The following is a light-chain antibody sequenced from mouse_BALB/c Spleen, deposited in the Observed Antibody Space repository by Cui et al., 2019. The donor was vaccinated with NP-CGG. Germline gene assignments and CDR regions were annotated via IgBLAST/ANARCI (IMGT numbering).Light chain of an antibody. J-gene: IGLJ1*01. CDR1: TGAVTTYNY. CDR3: ALWYSNHWV. V-gene: IGLV1*01. CDR2: GTN. Sequence: QAVLTQDSAVTSSPGETVTLTCRSSTGAVTTYNYANWVQEKPDHLFTGLIGGTNNRAPGVPARFSGSLIGDKAALTITGAQTEDEAIYFCALWYSNHWVFGGGTKLTVL.